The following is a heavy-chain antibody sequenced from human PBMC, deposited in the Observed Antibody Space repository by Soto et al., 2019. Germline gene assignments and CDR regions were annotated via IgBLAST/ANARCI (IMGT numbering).Heavy chain of an antibody. J-gene: IGHJ6*02. D-gene: IGHD3-3*01. CDR1: GFTFSSSA. CDR3: AKGTSDYVYSAMDV. V-gene: IGHV3-23*01. CDR2: FSGSDGST. Sequence: HPGGSLRLSCAASGFTFSSSAMTWVRRAPGKGLEWVSAFSGSDGSTFYADSVKGRFTISRDNSKNTLYLQMNSLRAEDTAVYYCAKGTSDYVYSAMDVWGQGTTVTVSS.